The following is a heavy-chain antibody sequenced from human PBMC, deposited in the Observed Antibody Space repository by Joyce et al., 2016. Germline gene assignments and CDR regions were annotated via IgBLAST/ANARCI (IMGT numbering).Heavy chain of an antibody. Sequence: EVQLLESGGGLVQPGGSLRLSCEASGFIFSTCAMSWVRQAPGKGLEWVSAISSRGGGTDYADSVKGRFTISRHNSKNTLYLQMESLRVDDTTVYYCAKDFSTAKVRFDHWGQGALVTVSS. CDR3: AKDFSTAKVRFDH. V-gene: IGHV3-23*01. CDR1: GFIFSTCA. J-gene: IGHJ4*02. D-gene: IGHD5-18*01. CDR2: ISSRGGGT.